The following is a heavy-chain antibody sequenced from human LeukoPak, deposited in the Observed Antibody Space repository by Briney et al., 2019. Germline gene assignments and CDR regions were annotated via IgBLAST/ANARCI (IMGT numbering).Heavy chain of an antibody. CDR1: GYSISSGYY. D-gene: IGHD3-22*01. CDR3: AREPPYYYDSSGYYPFDY. Sequence: SETLSLTCAVSGYSISSGYYWGWIRQPAGKGLEWIGRIYTSGSTNYNPSLKSRVTMSVDTSKNQFSLKLSSVTAADTAVYYCAREPPYYYDSSGYYPFDYWGQGTLVTVSS. J-gene: IGHJ4*02. V-gene: IGHV4-4*07. CDR2: IYTSGST.